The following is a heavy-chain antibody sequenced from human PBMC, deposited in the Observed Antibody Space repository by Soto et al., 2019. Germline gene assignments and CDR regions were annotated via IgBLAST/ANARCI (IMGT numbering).Heavy chain of an antibody. CDR2: ISSSSSSTI. J-gene: IGHJ4*02. Sequence: GGSLRLSCAASGFTFSSYSMIWVRQAPGKGLEWVSYISSSSSSTIYYADSVKGRFTISRDNAKNSLYLQMNSLRAEDTAVHYWAKARGSSTPAHGSYWGEGTLVAFSS. CDR3: AKARGSSTPAHGSY. V-gene: IGHV3-48*01. CDR1: GFTFSSYS. D-gene: IGHD2-2*01.